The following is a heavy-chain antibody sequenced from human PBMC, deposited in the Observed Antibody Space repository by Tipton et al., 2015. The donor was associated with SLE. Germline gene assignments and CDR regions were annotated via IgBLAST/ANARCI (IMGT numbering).Heavy chain of an antibody. Sequence: QSGAEVKKPGSSVKVSCKASGGTFSSYAISWVRQAPGQGLEWMGGIIPIFGTANYAQKFQGRVTITTDESTSTAYMELSSLRAEDTAVYYCARDSYCSSTSCYVAGMDVWGQGTTVTVSS. J-gene: IGHJ6*02. D-gene: IGHD2-2*01. CDR2: IIPIFGTA. CDR3: ARDSYCSSTSCYVAGMDV. CDR1: GGTFSSYA. V-gene: IGHV1-69*05.